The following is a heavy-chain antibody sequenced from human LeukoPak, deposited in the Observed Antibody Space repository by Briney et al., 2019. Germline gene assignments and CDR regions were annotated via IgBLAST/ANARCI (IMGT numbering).Heavy chain of an antibody. D-gene: IGHD2-2*01. Sequence: GGSLRLSCEVSGFTFRNYAMTWVRQAPGKGLEWVSVISESGDRTFNPDSVEGRFTISRDNSKKTLYLQMNSLRAEDTAVYYCAKPPLRFVVVPAALRYWGQGTLVTVSS. CDR1: GFTFRNYA. CDR3: AKPPLRFVVVPAALRY. V-gene: IGHV3-23*01. J-gene: IGHJ4*02. CDR2: ISESGDRT.